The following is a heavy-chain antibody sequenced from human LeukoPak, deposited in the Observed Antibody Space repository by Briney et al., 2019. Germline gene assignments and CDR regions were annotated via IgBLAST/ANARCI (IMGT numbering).Heavy chain of an antibody. Sequence: SETLSLTCTVAAGSISSGGYYWSWSRQHPGKGLEGVGYIYYGGSTYYNPSLKRRVTISVDTSKNQFSLKLSSVTAADTAVYYCAREAGGYDYVWGSYRLNWFDPWGQGTLVTVSS. V-gene: IGHV4-31*03. CDR2: IYYGGST. D-gene: IGHD3-16*02. J-gene: IGHJ5*02. CDR3: AREAGGYDYVWGSYRLNWFDP. CDR1: AGSISSGGYY.